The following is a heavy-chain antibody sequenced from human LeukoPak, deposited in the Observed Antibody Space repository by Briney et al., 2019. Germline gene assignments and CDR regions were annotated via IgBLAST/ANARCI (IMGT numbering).Heavy chain of an antibody. CDR2: ISSSSSYI. D-gene: IGHD1-1*01. V-gene: IGHV3-21*01. J-gene: IGHJ4*02. CDR3: ARDWYPLSPIPQLDY. Sequence: GGSLRLSCAASGFTFSSYSMNWVRQAPGKGLEWVPSISSSSSYIYYADSVKGRFTISRDNAKNSLYLQMNSLRAEDTAVYYCARDWYPLSPIPQLDYWGQGTLVTVSS. CDR1: GFTFSSYS.